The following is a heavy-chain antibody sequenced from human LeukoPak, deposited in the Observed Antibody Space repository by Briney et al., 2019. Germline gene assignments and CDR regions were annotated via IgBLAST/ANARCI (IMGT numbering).Heavy chain of an antibody. V-gene: IGHV5-51*01. J-gene: IGHJ4*02. CDR1: GYSFTSYW. D-gene: IGHD3-22*01. CDR2: IYPGDSDT. CDR3: ARHLYYYDSSGYPDY. Sequence: GESLKISCKGSGYSFTSYWIGWVRQMPGKGLEWMGIIYPGDSDTRYSPSFQGQVTIPADKSIRTAYLQGSSLKASDTAMYYWARHLYYYDSSGYPDYWGRGPLVTVSS.